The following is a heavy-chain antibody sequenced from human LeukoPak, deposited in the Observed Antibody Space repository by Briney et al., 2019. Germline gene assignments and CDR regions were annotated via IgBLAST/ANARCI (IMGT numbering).Heavy chain of an antibody. V-gene: IGHV3-73*01. D-gene: IGHD2-21*02. CDR1: GLTFSGSA. J-gene: IGHJ4*02. CDR3: SRHTDTSTYCGGDRSNY. CDR2: IRSKTNNYAT. Sequence: GGSLRLSCAASGLTFSGSAMDWVRQASGKGLEWIGRIRSKTNNYATTYAASVKGRFTISRDDSQNTAYLQMNSLKTEDTAVYYCSRHTDTSTYCGGDRSNYWGQGTLVTVSS.